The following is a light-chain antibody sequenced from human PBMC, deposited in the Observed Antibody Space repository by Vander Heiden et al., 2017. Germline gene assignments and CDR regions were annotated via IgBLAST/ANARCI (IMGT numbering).Light chain of an antibody. Sequence: QSVVAQPPSASGTPGQRVTISCSGSSLNIGSNTGNWYQQLPGTAPKLLIYGNNPRPSGVPDRFSGSKSGTSASLAISGLQSEDEANYYCASWDDSLIGPVFGGGTKLTVL. J-gene: IGLJ3*02. CDR1: SLNIGSNT. CDR3: ASWDDSLIGPV. CDR2: GNN. V-gene: IGLV1-44*01.